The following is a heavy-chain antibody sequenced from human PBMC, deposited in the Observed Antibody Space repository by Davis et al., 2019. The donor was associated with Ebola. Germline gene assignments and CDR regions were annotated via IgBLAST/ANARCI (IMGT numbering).Heavy chain of an antibody. CDR1: GYTFTGYY. V-gene: IGHV1-2*02. CDR3: ARDPPLYSSSWYYFDY. Sequence: ASVKVSCKASGYTFTGYYMHWVRQAPGQGLEWMGWINPNSGGTNYAQKFQGRVTMTRDTSISTAYMELSRLRSDDTAVYYCARDPPLYSSSWYYFDYWGQGTLVTVSS. J-gene: IGHJ4*02. D-gene: IGHD6-13*01. CDR2: INPNSGGT.